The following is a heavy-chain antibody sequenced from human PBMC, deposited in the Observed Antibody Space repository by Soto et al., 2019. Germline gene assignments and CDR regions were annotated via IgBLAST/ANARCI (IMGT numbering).Heavy chain of an antibody. CDR1: GSTFTSYY. D-gene: IGHD6-6*01. CDR2: INPSGGST. V-gene: IGHV1-46*01. CDR3: ARDPPSGSSGYYYYGMDV. J-gene: IGHJ6*02. Sequence: ASVKVSCKASGSTFTSYYMHWVRQAPGQGLEWMGIINPSGGSTSYAQKFQGRVTMTRDTSTSTVYMELSSLRSEDTAVYYCARDPPSGSSGYYYYGMDVWGQGTTVTVSS.